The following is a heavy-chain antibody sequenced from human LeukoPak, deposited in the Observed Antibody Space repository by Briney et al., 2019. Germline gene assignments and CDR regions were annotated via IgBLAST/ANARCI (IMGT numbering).Heavy chain of an antibody. J-gene: IGHJ4*02. V-gene: IGHV1-2*02. D-gene: IGHD2-15*01. CDR2: INPNSGGT. Sequence: ASVKVSCKPSGYTFTDYYIYWVRQAPGQGLEWMGWINPNSGGTNYAQKSQGRVTMTRDTSINTAHTALSRLRSDDTAVYYCAATCSGGRCYSGDSWGRGTLVSVSS. CDR1: GYTFTDYY. CDR3: AATCSGGRCYSGDS.